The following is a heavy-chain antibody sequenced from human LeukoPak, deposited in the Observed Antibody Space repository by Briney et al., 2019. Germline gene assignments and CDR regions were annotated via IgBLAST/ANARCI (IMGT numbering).Heavy chain of an antibody. D-gene: IGHD3-22*01. Sequence: QSGGSLRLACAAAGFTVSSYAMSWVRQAPGKGLEWVSAISGSGGSTYYADSVKGRFTISRDNSKNTLYLQMNSLRAEDTAVYYCAKAPANSRSGYYCFDYWGQGTLVTASS. CDR2: ISGSGGST. CDR1: GFTVSSYA. CDR3: AKAPANSRSGYYCFDY. V-gene: IGHV3-23*01. J-gene: IGHJ4*02.